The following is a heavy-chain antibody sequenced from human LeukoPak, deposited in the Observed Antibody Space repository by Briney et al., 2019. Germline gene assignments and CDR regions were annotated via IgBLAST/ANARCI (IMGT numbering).Heavy chain of an antibody. J-gene: IGHJ6*02. CDR2: IYYSGST. D-gene: IGHD6-13*01. CDR1: GGSISSSSYY. V-gene: IGHV4-39*07. CDR3: AREVASSSWYQFSHGMDV. Sequence: PSETLSLTCTVSGGSISSSSYYWGWLRQPPGKGLEWIGSIYYSGSTYYNPSLKCRVPISVDTSKNQLSLKLSSVTAADTAVYYCAREVASSSWYQFSHGMDVWGQGTTVTVSS.